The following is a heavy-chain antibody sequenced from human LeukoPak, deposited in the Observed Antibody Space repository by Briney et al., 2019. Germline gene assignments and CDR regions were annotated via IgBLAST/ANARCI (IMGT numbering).Heavy chain of an antibody. J-gene: IGHJ4*02. CDR1: GYTFTSYG. V-gene: IGHV1-18*01. CDR2: ISAYNGNT. CDR3: ARVLVLVPAAIQRGPFDY. D-gene: IGHD2-2*02. Sequence: ASVKVSCKASGYTFTSYGISRVRQAPGQGLEWMGWISAYNGNTNYAQKLQGRVTMTTDTSTSTAYMELRSLRSDDTAVYYCARVLVLVPAAIQRGPFDYWGQGTLVTVSS.